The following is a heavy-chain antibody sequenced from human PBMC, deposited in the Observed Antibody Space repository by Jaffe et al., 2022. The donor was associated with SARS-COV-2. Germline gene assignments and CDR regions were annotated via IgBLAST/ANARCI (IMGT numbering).Heavy chain of an antibody. V-gene: IGHV3-23*01. J-gene: IGHJ5*02. Sequence: EVQLLESGGGLVQPGGSLRLSCAASGITFSSYAMSWVRQAPGKGLEWVSAISGSGGSTYYADSVKGRFTISRDNSKNTLFLQMNSLRAEDTAVYSCVVYSYGYVTNWFDPWGQGTLVTVSS. CDR3: VVYSYGYVTNWFDP. D-gene: IGHD5-18*01. CDR2: ISGSGGST. CDR1: GITFSSYA.